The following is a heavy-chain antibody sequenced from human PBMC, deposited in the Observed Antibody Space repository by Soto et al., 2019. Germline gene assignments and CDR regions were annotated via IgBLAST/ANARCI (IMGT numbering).Heavy chain of an antibody. CDR1: GYTFTSYD. V-gene: IGHV1-8*01. Sequence: QVQLVQSGAEVKKPGASVKVSCKASGYTFTSYDINWVRQATGQGLEWMGWMNPNSGNTGYAQKFQCRVTMTRNTSIRTAYMERSSLRSEDTAVYYCARGLRVVVAATTGYWFDPWGQGTLVTVSS. CDR3: ARGLRVVVAATTGYWFDP. J-gene: IGHJ5*02. D-gene: IGHD2-15*01. CDR2: MNPNSGNT.